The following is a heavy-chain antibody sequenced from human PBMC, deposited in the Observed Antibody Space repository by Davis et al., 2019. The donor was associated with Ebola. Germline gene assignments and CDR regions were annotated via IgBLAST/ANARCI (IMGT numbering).Heavy chain of an antibody. CDR2: IFHDGST. J-gene: IGHJ6*02. V-gene: IGHV4-30-2*01. CDR3: SRGSGNTLVRGVFDYYFGMDV. D-gene: IGHD3-10*01. CDR1: GGSMSSGSYY. Sequence: SETLSLTCSVSGGSMSSGSYYWSWIRQHPGKGLEWIGYIFHDGSTYYNPSLRGRVSISVDRSKNQFSLTLTSVTAADTALYYCSRGSGNTLVRGVFDYYFGMDVWGQGTTVTVAS.